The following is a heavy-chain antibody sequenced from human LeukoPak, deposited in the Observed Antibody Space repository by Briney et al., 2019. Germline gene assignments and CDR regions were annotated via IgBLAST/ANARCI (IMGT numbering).Heavy chain of an antibody. Sequence: GRSLRLSCAASGFTFDDYAMHWVRQAPGKGLEWVSGISWNSGSIGYADSVKGRFTISRDNAKNSLYLQMNSLRAEDTALYYCAKDSGYSGYGNAFDIWGQGTMVTVSS. CDR3: AKDSGYSGYGNAFDI. CDR1: GFTFDDYA. J-gene: IGHJ3*02. CDR2: ISWNSGSI. D-gene: IGHD5-12*01. V-gene: IGHV3-9*01.